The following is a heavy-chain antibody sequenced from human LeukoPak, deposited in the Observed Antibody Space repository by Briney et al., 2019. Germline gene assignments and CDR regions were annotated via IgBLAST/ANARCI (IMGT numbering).Heavy chain of an antibody. CDR3: ASGMVRFWSGSLQHDY. D-gene: IGHD3-3*01. V-gene: IGHV3-48*01. CDR2: ISSSSSTI. CDR1: GFTLSSYS. Sequence: GGSLRLSCAASGFTLSSYSMNWVRQAPGKGLEWVSYISSSSSTIYYADSVKGRFTISRDNAKNSLYLQMNSLRAEDTAVYYCASGMVRFWSGSLQHDYWGQGTLVTVSS. J-gene: IGHJ4*02.